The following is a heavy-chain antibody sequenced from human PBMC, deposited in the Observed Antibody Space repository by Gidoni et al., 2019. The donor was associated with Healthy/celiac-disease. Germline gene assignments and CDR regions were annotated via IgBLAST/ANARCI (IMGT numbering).Heavy chain of an antibody. CDR2: ISGYHGNI. CDR1: GYPFTSYG. CDR3: AREFDWYFDL. J-gene: IGHJ2*01. Sequence: QVQLVQYGAEVTKPGASVKVSCKASGYPFTSYGISWVRQAPGQGLEWMGWISGYHGNIKYAQKFQGRVNMTTDTSTSTAYMELRSLRSDYTAVYYFAREFDWYFDLWGRGTLVTVSS. V-gene: IGHV1-18*01.